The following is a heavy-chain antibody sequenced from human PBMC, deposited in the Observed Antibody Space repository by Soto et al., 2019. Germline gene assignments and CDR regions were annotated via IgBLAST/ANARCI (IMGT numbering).Heavy chain of an antibody. V-gene: IGHV1-69*13. CDR3: ARGDSSNYYDYGMDV. CDR2: IIPIFRRA. CDR1: GGTFSSYA. J-gene: IGHJ6*02. Sequence: SVKVSCRASGGTFSSYAISWVRKAHGQGLEWMGGIIPIFRRANYAQKFQGRVTITADESTSTAYMELSSLRSEDTAVYYCARGDSSNYYDYGMDVWGQGTTVTVSS. D-gene: IGHD6-13*01.